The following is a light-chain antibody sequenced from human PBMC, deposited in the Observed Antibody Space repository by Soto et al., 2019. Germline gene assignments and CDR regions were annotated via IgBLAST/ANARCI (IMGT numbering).Light chain of an antibody. Sequence: QSVLTQPASVSGSPGQSITISCTGTSSDVGAYNYVSWYQQHPGKAPKLMIYDVSHRPSGVSNRFAGSKSGNTASLTISGLQAEDVADYYCSSYTSSSTLVVFGGGTKLTVL. CDR3: SSYTSSSTLVV. CDR1: SSDVGAYNY. CDR2: DVS. J-gene: IGLJ2*01. V-gene: IGLV2-14*03.